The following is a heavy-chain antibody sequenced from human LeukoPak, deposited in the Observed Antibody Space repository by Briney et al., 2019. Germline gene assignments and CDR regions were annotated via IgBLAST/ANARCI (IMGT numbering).Heavy chain of an antibody. Sequence: QPGGSLRLSCAASGFTFSSYAMHWVRQAPGKGLEWVAVISYDGSNKYYADSVKGRFTISRDNSKNTLYLQMNSLRAEDTAVYYCARVGSGSYYSGYWGQGTLVTVSS. J-gene: IGHJ4*02. CDR1: GFTFSSYA. CDR2: ISYDGSNK. V-gene: IGHV3-30-3*01. D-gene: IGHD3-10*01. CDR3: ARVGSGSYYSGY.